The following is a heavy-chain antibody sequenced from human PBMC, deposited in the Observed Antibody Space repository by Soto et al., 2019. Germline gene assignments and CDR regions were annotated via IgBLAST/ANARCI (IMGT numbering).Heavy chain of an antibody. V-gene: IGHV4-59*12. J-gene: IGHJ4*02. CDR1: GGSISSYY. CDR3: ARGFSAGKGSPPDF. Sequence: SETLSLTCTVSGGSISSYYWSLIRQPPGKGLEWIGYIYYSGSTNYNPSLKSRVTISVDTSKNQFSLKLSSVTAADTAVYYCARGFSAGKGSPPDFWGQGSLVTVSS. CDR2: IYYSGST. D-gene: IGHD6-13*01.